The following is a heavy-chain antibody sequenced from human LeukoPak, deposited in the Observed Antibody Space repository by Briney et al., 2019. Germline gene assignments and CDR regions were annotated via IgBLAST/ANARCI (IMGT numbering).Heavy chain of an antibody. CDR1: GYPFSNYW. CDR3: AKRFSDYGMDV. D-gene: IGHD3-3*02. J-gene: IGHJ6*02. Sequence: KPGESLKISCKASGYPFSNYWIAWVRQMPGKGLEWMGIIGPDDSETGYSPSFQGQVTISDDKSIRTAFLQWISLKASDTAIYDCAKRFSDYGMDVWGQGTTVTVSS. CDR2: IGPDDSET. V-gene: IGHV5-51*01.